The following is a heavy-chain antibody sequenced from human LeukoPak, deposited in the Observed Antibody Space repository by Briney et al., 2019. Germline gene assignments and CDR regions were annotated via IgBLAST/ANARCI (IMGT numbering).Heavy chain of an antibody. CDR2: INNDGTAT. CDR3: ATVSEY. CDR1: GFTFNYFW. J-gene: IGHJ4*02. Sequence: GGSLRRSCAASGFTFNYFWMHWVRQVPGKGPVWVSGINNDGTATYYADSVKGRFTISRDNAKNTVYLQMNGLRAGDTSVYFCATVSEYWGQGTLVTVSS. V-gene: IGHV3-74*01.